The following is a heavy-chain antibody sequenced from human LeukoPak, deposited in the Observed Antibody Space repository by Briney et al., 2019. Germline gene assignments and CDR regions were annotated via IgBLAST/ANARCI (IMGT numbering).Heavy chain of an antibody. CDR1: GGSFSGYY. Sequence: PSETLSLTCAVYGGSFSGYYWSWIRQPPGKGPEWIGEINHSGSTNYNPSLKSRVTISVDTSKNQFSLKLSSVTAADTAVYYCARVGGYCSSTSCYSSPRRYGMDVWGQGTTVTVSS. V-gene: IGHV4-34*01. D-gene: IGHD2-2*01. J-gene: IGHJ6*02. CDR2: INHSGST. CDR3: ARVGGYCSSTSCYSSPRRYGMDV.